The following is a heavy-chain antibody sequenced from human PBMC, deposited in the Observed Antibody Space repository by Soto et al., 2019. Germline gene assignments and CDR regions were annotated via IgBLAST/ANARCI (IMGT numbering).Heavy chain of an antibody. J-gene: IGHJ4*02. Sequence: QPGGSLRLSCAASGFTFSSYWMSWVRQAPGKGLEWVANIKQDGSGKYYVDSVKGRFTISRDNAKNSLYLQMNSLRAEDTAVYYCTRGVPTPAAMGLGSSEFDYWGQGTLVTVSS. V-gene: IGHV3-7*01. D-gene: IGHD2-2*01. CDR1: GFTFSSYW. CDR3: TRGVPTPAAMGLGSSEFDY. CDR2: IKQDGSGK.